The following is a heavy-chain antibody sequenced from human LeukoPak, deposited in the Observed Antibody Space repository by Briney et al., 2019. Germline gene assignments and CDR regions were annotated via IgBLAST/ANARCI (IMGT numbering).Heavy chain of an antibody. CDR1: GYTFTSYG. Sequence: ASVTVSCKASGYTFTSYGISWVRQAPGQGGAWVGWISAYNGNTNYAQKLQGRVTMTTDTSTSTAYMELRSLRSDDTAVYYCAREPPYSYGSGEGPYNWFDPWGQGTLVTVSS. D-gene: IGHD3-10*01. V-gene: IGHV1-18*01. CDR3: AREPPYSYGSGEGPYNWFDP. J-gene: IGHJ5*02. CDR2: ISAYNGNT.